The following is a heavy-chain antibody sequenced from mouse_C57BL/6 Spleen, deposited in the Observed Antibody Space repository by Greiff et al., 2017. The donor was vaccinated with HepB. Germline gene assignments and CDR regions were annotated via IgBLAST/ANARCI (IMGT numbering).Heavy chain of an antibody. Sequence: EVKLVESGGGLVKPGGSLKLSCAASGFTFSDYGMHWVRQAPEKGLEWVAYISSGSSTIYYADTVKGRFTISRDNAKNTLFLQRTSLRSEDTAMYYWAREGNWDPFDYWGQGTTLTVSS. CDR3: AREGNWDPFDY. V-gene: IGHV5-17*01. CDR1: GFTFSDYG. J-gene: IGHJ2*01. CDR2: ISSGSSTI. D-gene: IGHD4-1*01.